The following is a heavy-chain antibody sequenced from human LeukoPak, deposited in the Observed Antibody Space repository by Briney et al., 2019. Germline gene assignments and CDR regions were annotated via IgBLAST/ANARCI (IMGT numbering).Heavy chain of an antibody. CDR3: TTEITLIWD. Sequence: PGGSLRLSCAASGFTFSNPWMSWGRQAPGKGLEWVGRIRSKTDGGTTEYAAPVKGRFTISRDDSKNTLYLQMNSLRTEDTAVYYCTTEITLIWDWGQGTLVTVSS. V-gene: IGHV3-15*01. D-gene: IGHD3-10*01. CDR1: GFTFSNPW. J-gene: IGHJ4*02. CDR2: IRSKTDGGTT.